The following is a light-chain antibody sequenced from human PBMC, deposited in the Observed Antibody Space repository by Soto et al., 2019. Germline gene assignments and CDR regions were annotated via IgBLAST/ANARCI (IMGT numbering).Light chain of an antibody. CDR2: DSN. V-gene: IGLV1-51*01. CDR3: ATWDSSLTGEV. J-gene: IGLJ2*01. CDR1: SSNIGNNY. Sequence: QSALTQPPSVSAAPGQKVTISCSGSSSNIGNNYVSWYQQLPGTAPKLLIYDSNKRPSGIPDLFSGSKSGTSATLDITGLQTGDEADYYCATWDSSLTGEVFGGGTKLTVL.